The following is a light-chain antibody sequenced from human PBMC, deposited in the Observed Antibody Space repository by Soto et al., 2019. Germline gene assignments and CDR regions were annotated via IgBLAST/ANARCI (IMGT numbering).Light chain of an antibody. CDR1: QSVRSSY. CDR2: SAS. Sequence: EIVLTQSPGTLALSPGERATLSCRASQSVRSSYLAWYKQKRGQAPRLLIYSASSRATGIPDRFSGSGSETDFILTISSLQSEDSATYYCQHYNTWPWTFGQGTKVEIK. V-gene: IGKV3-20*01. CDR3: QHYNTWPWT. J-gene: IGKJ1*01.